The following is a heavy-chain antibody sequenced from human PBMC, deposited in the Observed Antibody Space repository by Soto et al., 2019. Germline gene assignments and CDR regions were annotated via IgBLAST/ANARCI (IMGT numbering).Heavy chain of an antibody. Sequence: EVQLVESGGGLVQPGGSLSLSCAASGFIFSNSWMHWVRQAPGKGLVWVSRINSDGSSTDYADSVKGRFTISRDNAKNTLYLQMNSLRGANTALYYCARDLRGTGNSASYYSNMDVWGKGPTVTVSS. D-gene: IGHD2-21*01. J-gene: IGHJ6*03. V-gene: IGHV3-74*01. CDR2: INSDGSST. CDR3: ARDLRGTGNSASYYSNMDV. CDR1: GFIFSNSW.